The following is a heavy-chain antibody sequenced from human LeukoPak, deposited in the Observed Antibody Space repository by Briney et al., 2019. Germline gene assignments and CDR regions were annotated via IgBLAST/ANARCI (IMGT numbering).Heavy chain of an antibody. D-gene: IGHD1-26*01. CDR1: GLTFSGFW. CDR2: LHSDGSNT. V-gene: IGHV3-74*01. CDR3: ARDSGGYPGHFDY. Sequence: LSGGSLRLSCAASGLTFSGFWMHWVRQAPGKGQVWISRLHSDGSNTDYADSVKGRFTISRDNAKNTLYLQMNSLSAEDTAVYYCARDSGGYPGHFDYWGQGTLVTVSS. J-gene: IGHJ4*02.